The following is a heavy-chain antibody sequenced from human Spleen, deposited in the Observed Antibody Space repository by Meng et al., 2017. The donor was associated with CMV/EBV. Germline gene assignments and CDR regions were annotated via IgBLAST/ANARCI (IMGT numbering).Heavy chain of an antibody. D-gene: IGHD6-13*01. J-gene: IGHJ4*02. CDR3: AREYSSSWYYFDY. V-gene: IGHV3-30*01. CDR2: ISYDGSNK. Sequence: WVDSGFTFNSYAMEWVRQAPGKGLEWVAVISYDGSNKYYADSVKGRFTISRDNSKNTLYLQMNSLRAEDTAVYYCAREYSSSWYYFDYWGQGTLVTVSS. CDR1: GFTFNSYA.